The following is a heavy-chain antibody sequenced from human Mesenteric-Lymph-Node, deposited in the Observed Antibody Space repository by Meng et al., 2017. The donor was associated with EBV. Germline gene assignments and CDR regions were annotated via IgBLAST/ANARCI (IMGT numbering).Heavy chain of an antibody. CDR2: IFHSGGT. V-gene: IGHV4-4*02. CDR1: SGSISNSNW. CDR3: ARITFGGAIGD. Sequence: QVQLQEAGPGLVKPSGTLSLTCAVSSGSISNSNWWSWVRQPPGKGLQWIGEIFHSGGTNYNPSLKSRVTISVDKSKNQFSLKVNSLTAADTAVYYFARITFGGAIGDWGQGTLVTVSS. J-gene: IGHJ4*02. D-gene: IGHD3-16*02.